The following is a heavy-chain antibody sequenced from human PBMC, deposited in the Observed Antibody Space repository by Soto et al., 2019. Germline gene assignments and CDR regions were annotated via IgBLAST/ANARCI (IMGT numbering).Heavy chain of an antibody. CDR3: ARNLGYYDSSGYYRDAFDI. CDR1: GGSISSYY. V-gene: IGHV4-59*04. Sequence: SETLSLTCTVSGGSISSYYWSWIRQPPGKGLEWIGYIYYSGSTYYNPSLKSRVTMSVDTSKNQFSLKLSSVTAVDTAVYYCARNLGYYDSSGYYRDAFDIWGQGTMVTVSS. D-gene: IGHD3-22*01. J-gene: IGHJ3*02. CDR2: IYYSGST.